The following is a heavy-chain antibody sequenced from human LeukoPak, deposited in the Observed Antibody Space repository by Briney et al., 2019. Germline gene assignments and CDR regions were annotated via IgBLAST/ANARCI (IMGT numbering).Heavy chain of an antibody. J-gene: IGHJ5*02. CDR3: ARGSRTTDWFDP. V-gene: IGHV1-2*02. D-gene: IGHD1-7*01. CDR2: IYPNSCGT. CDR1: GYTFTGSN. Sequence: ASLKVSCKPPGYTFTGSNMHWVPQTPRQRLEWMGWIYPNSCGTSYAQKCQGSVTMTRDTSISTAYMELSRLRSDDTAVYYCARGSRTTDWFDPWGQGTLVTVSS.